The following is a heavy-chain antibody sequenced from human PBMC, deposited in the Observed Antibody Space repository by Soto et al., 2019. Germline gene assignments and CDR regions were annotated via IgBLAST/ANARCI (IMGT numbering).Heavy chain of an antibody. CDR2: IYYSGST. V-gene: IGHV4-39*01. Sequence: AETLSLTCTVSGGSIISSSYYFFGIRQPPWNGLEWIGSIYYSGSTYYNPSLKSRVTISVDTSKNQFSLKLSSVTAADTAVYYCARHGDYVWGSYRFPLPFDYWGQGTLVTVSS. CDR1: GGSIISSSYY. D-gene: IGHD3-16*02. J-gene: IGHJ4*02. CDR3: ARHGDYVWGSYRFPLPFDY.